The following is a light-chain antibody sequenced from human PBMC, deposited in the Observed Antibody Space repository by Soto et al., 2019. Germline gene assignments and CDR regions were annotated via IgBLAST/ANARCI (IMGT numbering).Light chain of an antibody. Sequence: QSALAQPSSVSGSPGQSITISCTGTSTDVGGYNYVSWYQHHPVKGPKLIIYEVSNRPSGVSDRFSGSKSGNKASLIISNLEAEDESDHYCGSYTSTDTPFVFGTGTKVTVL. J-gene: IGLJ1*01. CDR2: EVS. CDR1: STDVGGYNY. CDR3: GSYTSTDTPFV. V-gene: IGLV2-14*01.